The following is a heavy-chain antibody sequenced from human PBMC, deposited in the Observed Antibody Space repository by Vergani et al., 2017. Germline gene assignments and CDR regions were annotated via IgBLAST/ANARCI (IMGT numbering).Heavy chain of an antibody. Sequence: QVQLVESGGGLVKPGGSLRLSCAASGFTFSSYAMHWVRQAPGKGLEWVAVISYDGSNKYYADSVKGRFTISRDNSKNTLYLQMNSLRAEDTAVYYCARDPSTVTTYLYNGFDPWGQGTLVTVSS. CDR3: ARDPSTVTTYLYNGFDP. V-gene: IGHV3-30-3*01. CDR2: ISYDGSNK. J-gene: IGHJ5*02. CDR1: GFTFSSYA. D-gene: IGHD4-11*01.